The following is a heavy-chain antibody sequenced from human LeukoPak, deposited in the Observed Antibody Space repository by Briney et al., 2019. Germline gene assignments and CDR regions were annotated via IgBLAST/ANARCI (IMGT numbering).Heavy chain of an antibody. Sequence: ASVKVSCKASGYTFTGYYMHWVRQAPGQGLEWMGWINPNSGGTNYAQKFQGRVTMTRDTSISTAYMELSRLRSDDTAVYYCARVSADFWSGYYTPYYYYYMDVWGEGTTVTVSS. CDR3: ARVSADFWSGYYTPYYYYYMDV. CDR1: GYTFTGYY. V-gene: IGHV1-2*02. D-gene: IGHD3-3*01. CDR2: INPNSGGT. J-gene: IGHJ6*03.